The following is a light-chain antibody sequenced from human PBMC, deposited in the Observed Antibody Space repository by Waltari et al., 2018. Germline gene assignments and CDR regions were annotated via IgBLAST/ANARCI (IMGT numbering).Light chain of an antibody. CDR2: TVS. Sequence: DVVMTQSPFSLPVTLGQPASLSRRSPQSLVSSDVNTYFNWFQQRPGQSPRRLLYTVSNRDSGVPDRFSGSGSGTDFTLRISRVEAEDVGVYYCMQGTHWPWTFGQGTRVEIK. V-gene: IGKV2-30*01. CDR1: QSLVSSDVNTY. CDR3: MQGTHWPWT. J-gene: IGKJ1*01.